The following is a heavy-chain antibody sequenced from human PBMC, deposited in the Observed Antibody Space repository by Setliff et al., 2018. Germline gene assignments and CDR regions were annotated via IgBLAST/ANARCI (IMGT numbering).Heavy chain of an antibody. V-gene: IGHV1-69*13. D-gene: IGHD5-18*01. CDR2: TIPMFGTT. J-gene: IGHJ6*03. Sequence: SVKVSCKASGATFSSHGISWVRQAPGQGLEWMGGTIPMFGTTNYAQKFQGRVTIIPDESTSTAYMELSSLRSEDTAVDYCAREGVDTRSSTDYRYDMDVWGKGTTVTVSS. CDR3: AREGVDTRSSTDYRYDMDV. CDR1: GATFSSHG.